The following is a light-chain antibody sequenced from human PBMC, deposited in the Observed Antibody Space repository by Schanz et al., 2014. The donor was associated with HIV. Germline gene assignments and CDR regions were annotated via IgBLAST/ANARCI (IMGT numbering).Light chain of an antibody. CDR2: GTS. Sequence: DIQVTQSPSSLSASVGDRVTITCRPRQGIGNYLNWYQQQPGKAPKLLISGTSSLQRGVPSTFSGSGSGTHFALTISDLRPEDFATYYCQQSYSTPWTFGQGTKVEIK. CDR1: QGIGNY. J-gene: IGKJ1*01. CDR3: QQSYSTPWT. V-gene: IGKV1-39*01.